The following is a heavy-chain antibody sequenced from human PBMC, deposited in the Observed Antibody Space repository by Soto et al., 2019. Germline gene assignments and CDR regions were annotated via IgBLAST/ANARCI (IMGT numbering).Heavy chain of an antibody. CDR2: IIPIFGTA. Sequence: SVKVSCKASGGTFSSYAISWVRQAPGQGLEWMGGIIPIFGTANYAQKFQGGVTITADESTSTAYMELSSLRSEDTALYYCARDCSSTSCYAYYWGQGTLVTVSS. CDR1: GGTFSSYA. J-gene: IGHJ4*02. D-gene: IGHD2-2*01. V-gene: IGHV1-69*13. CDR3: ARDCSSTSCYAYY.